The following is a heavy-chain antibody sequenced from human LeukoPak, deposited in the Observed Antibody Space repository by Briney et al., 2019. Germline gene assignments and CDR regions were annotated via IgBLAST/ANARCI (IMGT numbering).Heavy chain of an antibody. CDR3: ARDMGAYDAFDI. CDR1: GFTFSIYS. V-gene: IGHV3-21*01. CDR2: ISSSSYI. J-gene: IGHJ3*02. D-gene: IGHD1-26*01. Sequence: GGSLRLSCAASGFTFSIYSMNWVRQAPGKGLEWVSSISSSSYIYYADSVKGRFTISRDNAKNSLYLQMNSLRAEDTAVYYCARDMGAYDAFDIWGQGTMVTVSS.